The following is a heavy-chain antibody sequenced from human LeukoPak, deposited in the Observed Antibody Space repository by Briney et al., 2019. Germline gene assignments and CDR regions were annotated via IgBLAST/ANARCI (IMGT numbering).Heavy chain of an antibody. V-gene: IGHV3-23*01. CDR1: GFTFSDYY. CDR3: AKDLTQGYDSSGYYSGADY. D-gene: IGHD3-22*01. Sequence: GGSLRLSCAASGFTFSDYYMSWIRQAPGKGLEWVSAISGSGGSTYYADSVKGRFTISRDNSKNTLYLQMNSLRAEDTAVYYCAKDLTQGYDSSGYYSGADYWGQGTLVTVSS. J-gene: IGHJ4*02. CDR2: ISGSGGST.